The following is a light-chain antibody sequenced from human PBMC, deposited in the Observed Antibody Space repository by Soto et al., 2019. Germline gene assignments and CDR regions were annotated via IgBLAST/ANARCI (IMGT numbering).Light chain of an antibody. CDR1: SSNIGAGYD. V-gene: IGLV1-40*01. CDR3: QSYDSSLSGSCV. J-gene: IGLJ1*01. CDR2: GNS. Sequence: QSVLTQPPSVSGAPGQRVTISCTGSSSNIGAGYDVHWYQQLPGTAPKLLIYGNSNRPSGVPDRLSGSKSGTSASLAITGLQAEDEADYYCQSYDSSLSGSCVFGTGTKVTVL.